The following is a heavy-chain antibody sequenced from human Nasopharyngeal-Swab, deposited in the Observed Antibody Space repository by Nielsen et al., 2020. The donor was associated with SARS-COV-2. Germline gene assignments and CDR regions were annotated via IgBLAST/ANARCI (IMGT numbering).Heavy chain of an antibody. CDR1: GYTFISYD. J-gene: IGHJ3*02. D-gene: IGHD3-3*01. Sequence: ASVKVSCKASGYTFISYDINRVRQATGQGVDWMGRMNPNSGNTGYAQKVKGRVTMTRNTSISTAYMELRSLRSEDTAVYYCARASVAGPSTIFGVVDGAFDIWGQGTMVTVSS. CDR3: ARASVAGPSTIFGVVDGAFDI. V-gene: IGHV1-8*01. CDR2: MNPNSGNT.